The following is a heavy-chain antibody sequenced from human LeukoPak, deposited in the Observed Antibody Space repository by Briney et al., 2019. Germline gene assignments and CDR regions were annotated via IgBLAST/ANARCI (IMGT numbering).Heavy chain of an antibody. CDR1: GVTFSSYW. CDR3: HATLSSFDY. V-gene: IGHV3-74*01. CDR2: ITSDGSNT. D-gene: IGHD3-10*01. J-gene: IGHJ4*02. Sequence: PGGSLRLSCVASGVTFSSYWMHWVRQAPGKGLVWVSRITSDGSNTNYADSVKGRFTISRDNAKNTLYLQMNSLRAEDTAVYYCHATLSSFDYWGQGTLITVSS.